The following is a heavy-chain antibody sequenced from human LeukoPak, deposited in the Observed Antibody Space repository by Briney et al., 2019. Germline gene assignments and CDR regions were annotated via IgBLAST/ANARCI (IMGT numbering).Heavy chain of an antibody. J-gene: IGHJ4*02. D-gene: IGHD1-26*01. CDR3: AKGGEGGSHRYFEY. CDR1: GFTFSTYS. V-gene: IGHV3-48*01. Sequence: GGSLRLSCTASGFTFSTYSMNWVRQAPGRGLEGVSYISGSSSSSDGGAKQYADSVKGRFTSSRDNSKNTLYLQMNSLRPEDTAVYYCAKGGEGGSHRYFEYWGQGTLVTVSS. CDR2: ISGSSSSSDGGAK.